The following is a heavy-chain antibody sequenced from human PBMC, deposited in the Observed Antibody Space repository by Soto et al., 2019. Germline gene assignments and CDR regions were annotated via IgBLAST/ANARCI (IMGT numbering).Heavy chain of an antibody. CDR3: ARDAGYCSSTSCLYGMDV. J-gene: IGHJ6*02. D-gene: IGHD2-2*01. CDR1: GGSISSHY. Sequence: SETLSLTCTVSGGSISSHYWSWIRQPPGKGLEWIGYIYYSGNTNYNPSLKSRVTISVDTSKNQFSLKLSSVTAADTAVYYCARDAGYCSSTSCLYGMDVWGQGTTVTVSS. CDR2: IYYSGNT. V-gene: IGHV4-59*11.